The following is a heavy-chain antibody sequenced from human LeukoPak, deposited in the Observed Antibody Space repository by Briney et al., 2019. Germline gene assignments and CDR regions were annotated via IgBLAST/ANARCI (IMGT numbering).Heavy chain of an antibody. V-gene: IGHV4-34*01. Sequence: SETLSLTCAVYGESLRGYYWTWIRQPPGKGLEGIGEINHSGSTNYSPSLKSRVTISVDTSKNQFSLKLSSVTAADTAVYYCARYLRRPYYFDYWGQGTLVTVSS. CDR3: ARYLRRPYYFDY. CDR2: INHSGST. CDR1: GESLRGYY. J-gene: IGHJ4*02.